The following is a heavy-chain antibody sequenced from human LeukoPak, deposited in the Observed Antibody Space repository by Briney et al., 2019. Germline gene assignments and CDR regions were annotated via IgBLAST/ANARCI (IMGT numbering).Heavy chain of an antibody. CDR1: GLTFSSYW. CDR3: ARGSYSHYGMDV. D-gene: IGHD1-26*01. Sequence: GGSLRLSCAASGLTFSSYWMHWVRQGPGKGLVWVSRINSDGSSTRYADSVKGRFTIPRDNAKNTLYLQMNSLRAEDTAVYYCARGSYSHYGMDVWGQGTTVTVSS. V-gene: IGHV3-74*01. CDR2: INSDGSST. J-gene: IGHJ6*02.